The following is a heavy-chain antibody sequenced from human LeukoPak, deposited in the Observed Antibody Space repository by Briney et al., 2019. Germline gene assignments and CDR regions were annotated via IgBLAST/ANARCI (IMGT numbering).Heavy chain of an antibody. J-gene: IGHJ6*02. Sequence: GRSLRLSCAASGFTFRSYGMHWVRQAPVKGLEWVAVISYDGSNKYYADSVKGRFTISRDNSKNTLYLQMNSLRAEDTAVYYCAKDLLSTVAGEAAYYYGMDVWGQGTTVTVSS. CDR3: AKDLLSTVAGEAAYYYGMDV. V-gene: IGHV3-30*18. D-gene: IGHD6-19*01. CDR1: GFTFRSYG. CDR2: ISYDGSNK.